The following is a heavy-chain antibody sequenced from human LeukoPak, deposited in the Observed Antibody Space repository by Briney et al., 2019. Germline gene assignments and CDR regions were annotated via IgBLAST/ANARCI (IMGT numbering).Heavy chain of an antibody. Sequence: PGGSLRLSCAASGFTFSSYAMSWVRQAPGKGLEWVSAISGSGGSTYYADSVKGRFTISRDNSKNTLYLQMNSLRAEDTAVYYCAKDRVVGGAQADSNDYWGQGTLVTVSS. CDR1: GFTFSSYA. V-gene: IGHV3-23*01. CDR2: ISGSGGST. J-gene: IGHJ4*02. CDR3: AKDRVVGGAQADSNDY. D-gene: IGHD3-3*01.